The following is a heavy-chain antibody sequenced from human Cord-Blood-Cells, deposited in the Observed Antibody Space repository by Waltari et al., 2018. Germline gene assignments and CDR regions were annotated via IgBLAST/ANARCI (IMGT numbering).Heavy chain of an antibody. CDR2: IYHSGST. CDR3: ARSERYSSGWFDY. D-gene: IGHD6-19*01. Sequence: QVQLQESGPGLVKPSETLSLTCAVSGYSISSGYYWGWIRQPPGKGLGWIGSIYHSGSTYYNPSLTSRVTISVDTSKNQFSLKLSSVTAADTAVYYCARSERYSSGWFDYWGQGTLVTVSS. CDR1: GYSISSGYY. J-gene: IGHJ4*02. V-gene: IGHV4-38-2*01.